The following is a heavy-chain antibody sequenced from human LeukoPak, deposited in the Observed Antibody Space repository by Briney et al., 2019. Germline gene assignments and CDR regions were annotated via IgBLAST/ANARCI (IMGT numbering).Heavy chain of an antibody. Sequence: SETLSLTCTVSGGSISSSSYYWSWIRQRPGKGLETIVEINHSGTTNSNPSLKRPVTITVDTSKNKFSLKLRSVTAADTAVYYCARGRPWWFGELSYYCDYWGQGTLVTVSS. CDR3: ARGRPWWFGELSYYCDY. D-gene: IGHD3-10*01. CDR2: INHSGTT. V-gene: IGHV4-39*07. CDR1: GGSISSSSYY. J-gene: IGHJ4*02.